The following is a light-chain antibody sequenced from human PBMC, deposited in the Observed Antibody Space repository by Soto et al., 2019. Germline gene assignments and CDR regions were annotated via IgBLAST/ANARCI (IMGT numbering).Light chain of an antibody. J-gene: IGKJ3*01. CDR2: DAS. CDR1: QSVSNK. CDR3: QHYNNWSA. Sequence: EIVMTQSPVTLSVSPGERATLSCRASQSVSNKLAWYQHKPGQAPRLLIFDASTRATGIPARFSGSGSGTEFTLTISSLQSEDFAVYYCQHYNNWSAFGPGTKVDI. V-gene: IGKV3-15*01.